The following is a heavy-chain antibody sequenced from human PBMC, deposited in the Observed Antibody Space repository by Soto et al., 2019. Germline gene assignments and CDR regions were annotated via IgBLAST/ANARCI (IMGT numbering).Heavy chain of an antibody. D-gene: IGHD4-17*01. Sequence: ASVKVSCTGSGYSFIVYFIHWVRQATGQGFEWVGWINPNNGATNIARKFQGRVTMTRDTSISTAYMEVSRLRSDDTAVFYCARVLTSVTTGELDPWGQGTLVTVSS. J-gene: IGHJ5*02. V-gene: IGHV1-2*02. CDR3: ARVLTSVTTGELDP. CDR2: INPNNGAT. CDR1: GYSFIVYF.